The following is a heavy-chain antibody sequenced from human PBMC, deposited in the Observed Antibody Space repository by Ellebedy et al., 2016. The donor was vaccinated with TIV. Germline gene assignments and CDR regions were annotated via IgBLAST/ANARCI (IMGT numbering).Heavy chain of an antibody. Sequence: GESLKISXAASGFTFSRSAMSWVRQAPGKGLEWVSTLSGSGGNTFYADSVQGRFTISRDNSENTLNLQMNSLRAEDTAVYYCTRGYYDILTGYSFFSHYGLDVWGQGTTVTVSS. CDR2: LSGSGGNT. J-gene: IGHJ6*02. V-gene: IGHV3-23*01. CDR3: TRGYYDILTGYSFFSHYGLDV. CDR1: GFTFSRSA. D-gene: IGHD3-9*01.